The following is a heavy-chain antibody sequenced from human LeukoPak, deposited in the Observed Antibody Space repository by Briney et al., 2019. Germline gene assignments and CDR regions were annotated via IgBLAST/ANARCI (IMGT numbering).Heavy chain of an antibody. CDR3: AKDPYYYDSSRFDY. CDR2: ISRNSGSI. CDR1: GFTFDDYA. J-gene: IGHJ4*02. Sequence: GGSLRLSCAASGFTFDDYAMHWVRQAPGKGLEWVSGISRNSGSIGYADSVKGRFTISRDNAKNSLYLQMNSLRAEDTALYYCAKDPYYYDSSRFDYWGQGTLVTVSS. V-gene: IGHV3-9*01. D-gene: IGHD3-22*01.